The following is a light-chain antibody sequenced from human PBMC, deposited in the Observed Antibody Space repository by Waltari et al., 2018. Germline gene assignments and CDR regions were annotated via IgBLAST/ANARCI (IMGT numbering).Light chain of an antibody. CDR1: PSVLSSFNNKNY. CDR3: QQYYTAPLT. CDR2: WAS. Sequence: DLVMTQSPDSPAVSLGERATINCQSSPSVLSSFNNKNYLAWFQQKPGHPPKLIINWASTRQAGVPDRFSGSGSETDFTLAISGLQGEDVAVYYCQQYYTAPLTFGGGTMVEIK. J-gene: IGKJ4*01. V-gene: IGKV4-1*01.